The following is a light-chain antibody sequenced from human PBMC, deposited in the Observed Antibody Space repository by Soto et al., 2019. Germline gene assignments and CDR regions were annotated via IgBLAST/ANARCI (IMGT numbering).Light chain of an antibody. CDR2: AAS. V-gene: IGKV1-27*01. CDR3: KKYNNAPRT. CDR1: QGISNY. J-gene: IGKJ1*01. Sequence: DIQMTQSPSSLSASVGDTVTITCRASQGISNYLAWYQQRPGQVPNLLIYAASTLQSEVPSRFSGSGSGTVYTLAISSLRPQDVAIYYCKKYNNAPRTFGQGTKVEI.